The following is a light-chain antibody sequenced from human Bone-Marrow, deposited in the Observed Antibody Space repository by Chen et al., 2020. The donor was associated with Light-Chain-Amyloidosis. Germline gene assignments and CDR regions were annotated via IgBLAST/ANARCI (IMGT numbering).Light chain of an antibody. Sequence: SYVLTPPPSVSVAPGRTATITCGGNNIGSKSVHWYQQKPGQAPVLVVYDDSDRRSGIPERFSGSNSGNTATLTISRVEAGDEADYYCQVWDSGSHHYVFGTGTKVTVL. CDR2: DDS. CDR1: NIGSKS. CDR3: QVWDSGSHHYV. V-gene: IGLV3-21*02. J-gene: IGLJ1*01.